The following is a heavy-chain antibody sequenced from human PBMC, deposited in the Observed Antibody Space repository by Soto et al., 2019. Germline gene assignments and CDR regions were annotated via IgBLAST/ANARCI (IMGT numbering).Heavy chain of an antibody. CDR3: ARASHRTLHCSSTSCYGGGQQSSPYYGMDV. D-gene: IGHD2-2*01. CDR2: INHSGST. Sequence: SETLSLTCAVYGGSFSGYYWSWIRQPPGKGLEWIGEINHSGSTNYNPSLKSRVTISVDTSKNQFSLKLSSVTAADTAVYYCARASHRTLHCSSTSCYGGGQQSSPYYGMDVWGQGTTVTVSS. CDR1: GGSFSGYY. V-gene: IGHV4-34*01. J-gene: IGHJ6*02.